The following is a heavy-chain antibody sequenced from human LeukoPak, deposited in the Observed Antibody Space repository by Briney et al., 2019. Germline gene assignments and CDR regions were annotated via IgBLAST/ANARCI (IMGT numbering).Heavy chain of an antibody. CDR2: IKQDGSEK. J-gene: IGHJ2*01. CDR1: GFTFSDHY. CDR3: ASVVLYCGGDCFSRHFDL. D-gene: IGHD2-21*02. Sequence: GGSLRLSCTVSGFTFSDHYMEWVRQAPGKGLEWVANIKQDGSEKYYVDSVKGRFTISRDNAKNSLYLQMNSLRAEDTAVYYCASVVLYCGGDCFSRHFDLWGRGTLVTVSS. V-gene: IGHV3-7*03.